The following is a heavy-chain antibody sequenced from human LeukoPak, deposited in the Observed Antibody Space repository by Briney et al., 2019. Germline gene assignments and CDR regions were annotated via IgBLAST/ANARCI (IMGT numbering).Heavy chain of an antibody. V-gene: IGHV1-2*02. D-gene: IGHD2-2*01. CDR1: GYSFTGYY. Sequence: ASVKVSCKAYGYSFTGYYMHWVRQAPGQGLEWMGWINPGSGGTNYAQNIQGMITMTRDTSISTAYMERNRPGSDDTVVYCRARDRGGYCSSTSCLWDFDFWGQGTVVTVSS. J-gene: IGHJ4*02. CDR3: ARDRGGYCSSTSCLWDFDF. CDR2: INPGSGGT.